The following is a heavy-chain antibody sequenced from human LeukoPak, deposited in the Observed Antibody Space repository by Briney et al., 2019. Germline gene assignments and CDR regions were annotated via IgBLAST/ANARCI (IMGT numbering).Heavy chain of an antibody. Sequence: SVKVSCKASGGTFSSYAISWVRQAPGQGLEWMGGIIPIFGTANYAQKFQGRVTITADESTSTAYMELSSLRSEDTAVYYCARGFREQLYYYYYMDVWDKGTTVTVSS. CDR3: ARGFREQLYYYYYMDV. CDR1: GGTFSSYA. J-gene: IGHJ6*03. CDR2: IIPIFGTA. D-gene: IGHD3-10*01. V-gene: IGHV1-69*13.